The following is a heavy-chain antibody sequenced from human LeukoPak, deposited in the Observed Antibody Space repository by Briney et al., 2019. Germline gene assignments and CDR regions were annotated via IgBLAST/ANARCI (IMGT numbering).Heavy chain of an antibody. CDR3: AKVQWLGNYYYYGMDV. Sequence: GGSLTLSCAASRFNFDDYAMHWVRQAPGKGLEWVSLISWDGGSTYYADSVKGRFTISRDNSKNSLYLQMNSLRTEDTALYYCAKVQWLGNYYYYGMDVWGQGTTVTVSS. J-gene: IGHJ6*02. CDR1: RFNFDDYA. D-gene: IGHD6-19*01. CDR2: ISWDGGST. V-gene: IGHV3-43*02.